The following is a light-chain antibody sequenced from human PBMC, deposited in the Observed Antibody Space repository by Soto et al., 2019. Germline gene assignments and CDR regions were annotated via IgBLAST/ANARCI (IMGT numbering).Light chain of an antibody. J-gene: IGKJ5*01. Sequence: EIVLTQSPGTLSLSPGERAILSCRDSQSVSSSYLAWYQQKPGQAPRLLIYGASSRATGIPDRFSGSGSGTDFTLTISRLEPEDFAVYYCQQYGSSPLVTFGQGTRLQIK. CDR1: QSVSSSY. CDR2: GAS. V-gene: IGKV3-20*01. CDR3: QQYGSSPLVT.